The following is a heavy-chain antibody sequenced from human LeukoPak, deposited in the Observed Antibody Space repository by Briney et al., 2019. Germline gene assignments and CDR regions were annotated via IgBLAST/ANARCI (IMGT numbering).Heavy chain of an antibody. J-gene: IGHJ4*02. CDR3: ARAHCGGDCSYYYFDY. CDR2: IWYDGSNK. V-gene: IGHV3-33*01. CDR1: GFTFSSYG. D-gene: IGHD2-21*02. Sequence: QPGGSLRLSCAASGFTFSSYGMHWVRQAPGKGLEWVAVIWYDGSNKYYADSVKGRFTISRDNSKNTLYLQMNSLRAEDTAVYYCARAHCGGDCSYYYFDYWGQGTLVTVSS.